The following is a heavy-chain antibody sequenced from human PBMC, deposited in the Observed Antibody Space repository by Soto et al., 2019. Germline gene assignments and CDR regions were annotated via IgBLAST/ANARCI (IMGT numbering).Heavy chain of an antibody. V-gene: IGHV3-23*01. CDR2: LSNSGGTT. CDR3: ARVEGGASGTYGLDV. Sequence: VQLLESGGGLVQPGGSLGLSCAGSGFTFANYAMSWVRQAPGKGLEWVSVLSNSGGTTYYADSVKGRFTISRDNFKNTLYLQLDSLRAEDTAIYYCARVEGGASGTYGLDVWGQGTTVTVSS. J-gene: IGHJ6*02. D-gene: IGHD3-10*01. CDR1: GFTFANYA.